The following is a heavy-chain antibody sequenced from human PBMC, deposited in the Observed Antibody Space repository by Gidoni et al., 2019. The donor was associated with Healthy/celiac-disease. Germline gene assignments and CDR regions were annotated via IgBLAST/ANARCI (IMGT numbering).Heavy chain of an antibody. Sequence: EVQLVESGGGLVQPGRSLRLSCAASGFTFDDYAMHWVRQAPGKGLEWVSGISWNSGSIGYADSVKGRFTISRDNAKNSLYLQMNSLRAEDTALYYCAKAHSSSPKYYCDYWGQGTLVTVSS. CDR1: GFTFDDYA. CDR3: AKAHSSSPKYYCDY. V-gene: IGHV3-9*01. D-gene: IGHD6-6*01. CDR2: ISWNSGSI. J-gene: IGHJ4*02.